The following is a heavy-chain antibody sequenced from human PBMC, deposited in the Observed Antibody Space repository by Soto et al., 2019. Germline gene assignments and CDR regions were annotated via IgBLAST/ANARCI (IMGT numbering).Heavy chain of an antibody. CDR3: ARDGYDGSGSPYPAY. D-gene: IGHD3-10*01. J-gene: IGHJ4*02. CDR1: GGSMSDYF. CDR2: IYYLGST. V-gene: IGHV4-59*01. Sequence: SETLSLTCSVSGGSMSDYFWSWIRQSPGKGLEWIGYIYYLGSTDYDPSLKSRVTISVDTSKRQFSLRLTSVTAADTAVYYCARDGYDGSGSPYPAYWGPGTQVTVSS.